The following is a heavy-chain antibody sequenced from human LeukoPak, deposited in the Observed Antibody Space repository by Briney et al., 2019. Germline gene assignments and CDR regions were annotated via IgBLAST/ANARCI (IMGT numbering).Heavy chain of an antibody. Sequence: ASVKVSCKASGYTFTGYYMHWVRQAPGQGPEWMGWINPNSGGTNYAQKFQGRVTMTRDTSISTAYMELSRLRSDDTAMYYCAKDQGRGYTYGLYYFDYWGQGTLVTVSS. CDR3: AKDQGRGYTYGLYYFDY. V-gene: IGHV1-2*02. D-gene: IGHD5-18*01. J-gene: IGHJ4*02. CDR1: GYTFTGYY. CDR2: INPNSGGT.